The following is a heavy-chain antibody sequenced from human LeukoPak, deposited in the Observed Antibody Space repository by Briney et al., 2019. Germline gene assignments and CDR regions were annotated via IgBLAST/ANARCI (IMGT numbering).Heavy chain of an antibody. CDR3: ARVEYSYGYSYYFDY. D-gene: IGHD5-18*01. CDR2: IYYSGST. V-gene: IGHV4-59*08. J-gene: IGHJ4*02. CDR1: GGSISSYY. Sequence: SETLSLTCTVSGGSISSYYWNWIRQPPGKGLEWIGYIYYSGSTNYNPSLKSRVTISVDTSKNQFSLKLSSVTAADTAVYYCARVEYSYGYSYYFDYWGQGTLVTVSS.